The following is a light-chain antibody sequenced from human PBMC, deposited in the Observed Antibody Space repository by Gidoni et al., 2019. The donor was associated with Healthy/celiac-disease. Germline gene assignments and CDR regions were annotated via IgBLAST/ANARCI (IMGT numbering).Light chain of an antibody. V-gene: IGLV9-49*01. Sequence: PSASASLGASVTLTCTLSSGYSNYKVDWYQQRPGKGPRFVMRVGTGGIVGSKGDGSPDRFSVLGSGLNRYLTIKNIQEEDESDYHCGADHGSGSNFVYVFGTGTKVTVL. J-gene: IGLJ1*01. CDR3: GADHGSGSNFVYV. CDR1: SGYSNYK. CDR2: VGTGGIVG.